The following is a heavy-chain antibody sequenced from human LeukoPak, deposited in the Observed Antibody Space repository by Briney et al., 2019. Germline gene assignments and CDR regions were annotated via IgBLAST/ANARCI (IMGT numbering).Heavy chain of an antibody. J-gene: IGHJ4*02. CDR3: AREGAGRNDY. CDR2: INPNSGGT. CDR1: GYTLTGYY. V-gene: IGHV1-2*02. Sequence: ASVKVSCKASGYTLTGYYMHWVRQAPGQGLEWMGWINPNSGGTNYAQKFQGRVTMNRDTSINTAYMELSRLESDDSAVYYCAREGAGRNDYGGQGALVTVSS. D-gene: IGHD1-1*01.